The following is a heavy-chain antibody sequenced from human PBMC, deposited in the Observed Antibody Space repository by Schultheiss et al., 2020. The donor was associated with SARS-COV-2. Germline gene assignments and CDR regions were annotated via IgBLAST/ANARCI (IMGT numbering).Heavy chain of an antibody. CDR3: ATSRSEL. V-gene: IGHV4-59*01. CDR2: IYYSGNT. CDR1: GVSISNYY. J-gene: IGHJ2*01. Sequence: SETLSLTCTVSGVSISNYYRSWIRQPPGKGLEWIGYIYYSGNTNYSPSLKSRVTISGDTSKNQFSLNLQSVTAADTAVYYCATSRSELWGRGSLVTVSS.